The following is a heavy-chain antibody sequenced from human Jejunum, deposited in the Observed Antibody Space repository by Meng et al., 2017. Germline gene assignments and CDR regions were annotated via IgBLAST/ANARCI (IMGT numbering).Heavy chain of an antibody. CDR3: AREDKGDYDY. J-gene: IGHJ4*02. Sequence: GGSLRLSCAASGFPFSSFSTHWVRQVPGRGLESVSAISGDGSSTFYADSVKGRFTISRDNSKNTLYLQMGSLRSEDTALYYCAREDKGDYDYWGQGTLVTSPQ. CDR1: GFPFSSFS. V-gene: IGHV3-64*02. CDR2: ISGDGSST. D-gene: IGHD2-21*01.